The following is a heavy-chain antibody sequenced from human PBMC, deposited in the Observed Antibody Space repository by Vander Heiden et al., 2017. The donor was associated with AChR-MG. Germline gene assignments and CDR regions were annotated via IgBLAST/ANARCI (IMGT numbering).Heavy chain of an antibody. V-gene: IGHV1-69*01. D-gene: IGHD3-10*01. J-gene: IGHJ6*02. CDR2: IIPMLDSA. Sequence: QALLVQSGAEVKKPRSSVKVSCKASGGTFSNYGLNWVRQAPGQGLEWMGGIIPMLDSANYAQKFQGRVTITADESTSTAYMELSSLRSEDTAVYYCAREFRGDFGNYYYYGMDVWGQGTTVTVSS. CDR3: AREFRGDFGNYYYYGMDV. CDR1: GGTFSNYG.